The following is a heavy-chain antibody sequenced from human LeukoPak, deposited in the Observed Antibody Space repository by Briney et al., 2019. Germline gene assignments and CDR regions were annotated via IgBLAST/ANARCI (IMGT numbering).Heavy chain of an antibody. D-gene: IGHD6-19*01. CDR1: GGSVNSGSYY. J-gene: IGHJ5*02. CDR2: IYYTGST. Sequence: PSETLSLTCTVSGGSVNSGSYYWSWIRQPPGKGLEWIGYIYYTGSTNCNPSLKSRVTISVDTSKNQFSLKLSSVTAADTAVYYCARVLTALYSSGWFDPWGQGTLVTVSS. CDR3: ARVLTALYSSGWFDP. V-gene: IGHV4-61*01.